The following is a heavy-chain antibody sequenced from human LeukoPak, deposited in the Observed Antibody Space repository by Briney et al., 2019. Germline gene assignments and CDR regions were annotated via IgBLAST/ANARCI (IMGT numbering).Heavy chain of an antibody. V-gene: IGHV1-69*05. CDR2: IIPIFGTA. D-gene: IGHD3-22*01. Sequence: SVKVSCKASGGTFSSYAISWVRQAPGQGLEWMGGIIPIFGTANYAQKFQGRVTITTDESTSTAYMELSSLRSEDTAVYCCARDRGTSDSRPELDYWGQGTLVTVSS. J-gene: IGHJ4*02. CDR3: ARDRGTSDSRPELDY. CDR1: GGTFSSYA.